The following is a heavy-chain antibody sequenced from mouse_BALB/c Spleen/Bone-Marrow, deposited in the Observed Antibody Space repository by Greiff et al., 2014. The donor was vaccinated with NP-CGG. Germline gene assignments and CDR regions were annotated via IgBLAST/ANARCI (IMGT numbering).Heavy chain of an antibody. CDR3: ARQGNWDGYFDV. CDR1: GFAFSSYD. CDR2: ISSGGSYT. Sequence: VQLKEPGGGLVKPGGSLKLSCAASGFAFSSYDMSWVRQTPEKRLEWVATISSGGSYTYYPDSVKGRFTISRDNARNTLYLQMSSLRSEDTALYYCARQGNWDGYFDVWGAGTTVTVSS. V-gene: IGHV5-9*02. D-gene: IGHD4-1*01. J-gene: IGHJ1*01.